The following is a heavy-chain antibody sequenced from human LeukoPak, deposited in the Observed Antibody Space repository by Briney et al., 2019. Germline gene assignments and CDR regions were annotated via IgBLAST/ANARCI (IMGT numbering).Heavy chain of an antibody. J-gene: IGHJ4*02. V-gene: IGHV4-4*07. CDR1: SGSINIYY. CDR2: IYTTGKT. D-gene: IGHD3-16*01. Sequence: SETLSLTCTVSSGSINIYYWGWVRQPAGRGLEWIGRIYTTGKTDYNPSLKSRLTMSVDTSKRQFSLNLTSVTAADTAIYFCARHGYTASHYFLDFWSQGTLVTVSS. CDR3: ARHGYTASHYFLDF.